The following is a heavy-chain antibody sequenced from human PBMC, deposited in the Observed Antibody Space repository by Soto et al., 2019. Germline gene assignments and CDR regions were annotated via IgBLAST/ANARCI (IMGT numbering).Heavy chain of an antibody. Sequence: QPGGSLRLSCAASGFTFSSFAMTWVRQAPGKGLEWVSTISGSGDITHYADSVKGRFTVSRDNSRNTLSLQMNSLRVEDTAVYYCAKDYYSDPGYYYAMDVWGQGTTVTSP. D-gene: IGHD4-17*01. CDR2: ISGSGDIT. J-gene: IGHJ6*02. V-gene: IGHV3-23*01. CDR3: AKDYYSDPGYYYAMDV. CDR1: GFTFSSFA.